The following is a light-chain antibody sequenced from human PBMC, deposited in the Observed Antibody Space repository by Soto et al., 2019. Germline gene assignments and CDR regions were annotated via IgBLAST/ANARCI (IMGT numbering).Light chain of an antibody. CDR1: QDISNY. CDR3: QQYDNLALT. Sequence: DIQMTQSPSSLSASVGARVTITCQASQDISNYLNWYQQKPGKAPKLLIYDASNLETGVPSRFSGSGSGTDFTFTIISLQPEDIATYYCQQYDNLALTFGGGTKVDIK. CDR2: DAS. J-gene: IGKJ4*01. V-gene: IGKV1-33*01.